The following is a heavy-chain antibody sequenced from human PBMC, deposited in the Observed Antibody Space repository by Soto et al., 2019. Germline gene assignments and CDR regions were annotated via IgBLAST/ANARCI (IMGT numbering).Heavy chain of an antibody. J-gene: IGHJ6*02. Sequence: SETLSLTCFGSGDSINNSYWWSLVRQAPWKGLEWIGEIYHTGGRSYMPSLRGRITLSVDTSKNQFSLKLTSVTAADTAVYYCARGGLLVPAAQHYGMDVWGQGTTVTVSS. CDR1: GDSINNSYW. V-gene: IGHV4-4*02. D-gene: IGHD2-2*01. CDR2: IYHTGGR. CDR3: ARGGLLVPAAQHYGMDV.